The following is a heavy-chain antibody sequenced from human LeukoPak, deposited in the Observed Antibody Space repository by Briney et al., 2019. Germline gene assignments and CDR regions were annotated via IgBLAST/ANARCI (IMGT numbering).Heavy chain of an antibody. V-gene: IGHV1-46*01. J-gene: IGHJ3*02. D-gene: IGHD1-26*01. CDR1: GYTFTSNY. CDR3: ARVPRIVGATVRAFDI. Sequence: ASVKVSCKAFGYTFTSNYMHWVRQAPGQGPEWMGVISPSGGSTTYAQKFQGRVTLTRDMSTSTDYLELSSLRSEDTAVYYCARVPRIVGATVRAFDIWGQGTMVTVSS. CDR2: ISPSGGST.